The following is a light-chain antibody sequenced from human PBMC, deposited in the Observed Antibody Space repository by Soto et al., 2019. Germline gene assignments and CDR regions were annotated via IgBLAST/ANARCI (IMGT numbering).Light chain of an antibody. V-gene: IGLV2-8*01. CDR2: EVS. CDR1: SSDVGGYNY. J-gene: IGLJ2*01. CDR3: AAWHDSLNGVL. Sequence: QSVLTQPPSASGSPGQSVTISCTGTSSDVGGYNYVSWYQQHPGKAPKVMIYEVSKRPSGVPDRFSGSKSGSSASLAISGLQSEDEADYYCAAWHDSLNGVLFGGGTKLTVL.